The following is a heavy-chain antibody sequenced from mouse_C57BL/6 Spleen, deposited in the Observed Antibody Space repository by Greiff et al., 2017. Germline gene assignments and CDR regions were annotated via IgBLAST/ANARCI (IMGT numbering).Heavy chain of an antibody. Sequence: VQLQQSGPGMVKPSQSLSLTCTVTGYSITSGYDWHWIRHFPGNKLEWMGYISYSGSTNYNPSLKSRISINHDTSKNHFFLKLNSVTTEDTATYYCARGYSNGGFAYWGQGTLVTVSA. CDR2: ISYSGST. V-gene: IGHV3-1*01. CDR3: ARGYSNGGFAY. J-gene: IGHJ3*01. D-gene: IGHD2-5*01. CDR1: GYSITSGYD.